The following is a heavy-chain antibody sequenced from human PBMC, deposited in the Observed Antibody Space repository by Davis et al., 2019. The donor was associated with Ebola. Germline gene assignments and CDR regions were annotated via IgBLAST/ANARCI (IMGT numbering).Heavy chain of an antibody. CDR1: GFTFSSYG. J-gene: IGHJ4*02. V-gene: IGHV3-30*19. CDR2: ISYDGSNK. CDR3: ARDLWGEYSSSPGDY. Sequence: GESLKISCAASGFTFSSYGMHWVRQAPGKGLEWVAVISYDGSNKYYADSVKGRFTISRDNSKNTLYLQMNSLRAEDTAVYYCARDLWGEYSSSPGDYWGQGTLVTVSS. D-gene: IGHD6-13*01.